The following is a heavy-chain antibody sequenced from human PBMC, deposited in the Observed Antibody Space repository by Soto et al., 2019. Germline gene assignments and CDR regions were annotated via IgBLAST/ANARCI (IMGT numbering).Heavy chain of an antibody. J-gene: IGHJ6*02. V-gene: IGHV1-69*08. D-gene: IGHD3-10*01. CDR3: ARDYYGSGSYSTTYGMDG. Sequence: QVQLVQSGAEVKKPGSSVKVSCKASGGTFSSYTISWVRQAPGQGLEWMGRIIPILGIANYAQKLQGRVTITADKSTSTAYMELSSLRSEDTAVYYGARDYYGSGSYSTTYGMDGWGQGNTVTVSS. CDR1: GGTFSSYT. CDR2: IIPILGIA.